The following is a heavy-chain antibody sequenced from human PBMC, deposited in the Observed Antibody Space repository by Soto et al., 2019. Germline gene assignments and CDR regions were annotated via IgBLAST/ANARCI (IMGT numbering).Heavy chain of an antibody. V-gene: IGHV3-11*01. D-gene: IGHD2-8*01. CDR1: GFTFSDYY. CDR3: GRSSHLYNFGLMVGDV. J-gene: IGHJ6*04. Sequence: QVQLVESGGGLVKPGGSLRLSCAASGFTFSDYYMSWIRQAPGKGLEWVSYISSSGSTIYYADSVKGRFTISRDNAKNSLELQKNSPRAEGTAGYYCGRSSHLYNFGLMVGDVWGKGTTVTVSS. CDR2: ISSSGSTI.